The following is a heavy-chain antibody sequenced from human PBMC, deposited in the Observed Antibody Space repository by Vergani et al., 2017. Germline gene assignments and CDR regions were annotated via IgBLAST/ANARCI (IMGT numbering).Heavy chain of an antibody. J-gene: IGHJ3*02. Sequence: EVQLVESGGGLVKPGGSRRLSCAASGFTFSNAWMSWVRQAPGKGLEWVGRIKSKTDGGTTDYAAPVKGRFTISRDDSKNTLYLQMNSLKTEDTAVYYCTTVSVVVAADAFDIWGQGTMVTVSS. V-gene: IGHV3-15*01. CDR3: TTVSVVVAADAFDI. CDR2: IKSKTDGGTT. D-gene: IGHD2-15*01. CDR1: GFTFSNAW.